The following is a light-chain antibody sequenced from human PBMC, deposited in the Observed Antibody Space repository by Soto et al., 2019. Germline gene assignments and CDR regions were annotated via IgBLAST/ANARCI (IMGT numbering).Light chain of an antibody. Sequence: EIVLTQSPGALSLSPGERATLSCRASQSVSSSSLAWYQQKPGQAPRILIYGASSRATGIPDRISGSGSGTNFTLTISRLEPEDFAVYYCQQYGSSPLPSGGGTKLNIK. CDR1: QSVSSSS. J-gene: IGKJ4*01. V-gene: IGKV3-20*01. CDR3: QQYGSSPLP. CDR2: GAS.